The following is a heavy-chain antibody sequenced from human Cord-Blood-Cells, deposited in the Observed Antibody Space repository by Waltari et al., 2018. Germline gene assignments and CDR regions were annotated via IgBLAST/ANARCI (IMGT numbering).Heavy chain of an antibody. V-gene: IGHV4-61*01. CDR1: GYSISSGYY. J-gene: IGHJ6*02. CDR3: ARDRSGYDKNGYYYYGMDV. Sequence: QVQLQESGPGLVKPSETLSLTCAVSGYSISSGYYWGWIRQPPGKGLEWIGYIYYSGSTNYNPSLKSRVTISVDTSKNQFSLKLSSVTAADTAVYYCARDRSGYDKNGYYYYGMDVWGQGTTVTVSS. D-gene: IGHD5-12*01. CDR2: IYYSGST.